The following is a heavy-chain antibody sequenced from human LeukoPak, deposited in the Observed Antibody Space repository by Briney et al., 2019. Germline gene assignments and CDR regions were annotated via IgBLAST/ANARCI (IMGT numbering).Heavy chain of an antibody. V-gene: IGHV1-8*03. CDR1: GYTFTSYD. J-gene: IGHJ2*01. D-gene: IGHD1-26*01. CDR3: ARFKGATKRAWYFDL. Sequence: ASVKVSCKASGYTFTSYDINWVRQATGQGLEWMGWMNPNSGNTGYAQKFQGRVTITRNTSISTAYMGLSSLRSEDTAVYYCARFKGATKRAWYFDLWGRGTLVTVSS. CDR2: MNPNSGNT.